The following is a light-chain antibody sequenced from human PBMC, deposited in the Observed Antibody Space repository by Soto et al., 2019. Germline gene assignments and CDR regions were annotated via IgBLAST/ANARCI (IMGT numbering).Light chain of an antibody. V-gene: IGKV3-11*01. CDR2: DAS. Sequence: EIVLTQSPATLSLSPGERATLSCRASQSVSSYLAWYQQKPGQAPRLLIYDASNRATGIEARFSGSGSGTDFTLTISSLEPEDFAVYYCQQRSNWPPTFGQGTKLKIK. CDR1: QSVSSY. J-gene: IGKJ2*01. CDR3: QQRSNWPPT.